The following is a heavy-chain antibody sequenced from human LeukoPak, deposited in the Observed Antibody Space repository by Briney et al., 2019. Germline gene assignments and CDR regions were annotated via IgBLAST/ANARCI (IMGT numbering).Heavy chain of an antibody. V-gene: IGHV4-59*01. D-gene: IGHD1-26*01. CDR3: AREVSGASEIDY. CDR2: IYYSGNT. Sequence: SETLSLTCAVSGGSISTYYWSWIRQPPGKGLEWIGYIYYSGNTNYNPSLKSRVTISVDTSKNQFSLKLGSVTAADTAVYYCAREVSGASEIDYWGQGTLVTVSS. J-gene: IGHJ4*02. CDR1: GGSISTYY.